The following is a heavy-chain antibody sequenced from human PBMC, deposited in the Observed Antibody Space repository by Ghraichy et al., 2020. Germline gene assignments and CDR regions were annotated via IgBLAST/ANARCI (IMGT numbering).Heavy chain of an antibody. Sequence: ASVKVSCKASGYTFTSYGISWVRQAPGQGLEWMGWISAYNGNTNYAQKLQGRVTMTTDTSTSTAYMELRSLRSDDTAVYYCARGYCSSTSCYVSYYGMDVWGQGTTVTVSS. CDR1: GYTFTSYG. V-gene: IGHV1-18*01. J-gene: IGHJ6*02. D-gene: IGHD2-2*01. CDR2: ISAYNGNT. CDR3: ARGYCSSTSCYVSYYGMDV.